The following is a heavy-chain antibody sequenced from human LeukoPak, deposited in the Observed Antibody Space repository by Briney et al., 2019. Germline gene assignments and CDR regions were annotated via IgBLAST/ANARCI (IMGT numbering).Heavy chain of an antibody. CDR2: MNPNSGNT. D-gene: IGHD3-22*01. CDR1: GYTFTSYD. V-gene: IGHV1-8*01. Sequence: ASVKASCKASGYTFTSYDINWVRQATGQGLEWMGWMNPNSGNTGYAQKFQGRVTMTRNTSINTAYMELSSLRSEDTVVYYCARGHFQYDSSGYYSAGAYYFDYWGQGTLVTVSS. CDR3: ARGHFQYDSSGYYSAGAYYFDY. J-gene: IGHJ4*02.